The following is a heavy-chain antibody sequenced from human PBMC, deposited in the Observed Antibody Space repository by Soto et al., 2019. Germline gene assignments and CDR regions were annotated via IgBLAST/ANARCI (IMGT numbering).Heavy chain of an antibody. V-gene: IGHV3-23*01. D-gene: IGHD3-22*01. Sequence: GGSLRLSCAASGFTFSSYAMSWVRQAPGKGLEWVSAISGSGGSTYYADSVKGRFTISRDNSKNTLYLQMNSLRAEDTAVYYCAKVDYYDSSGTTDYWGQGTLVTVSS. J-gene: IGHJ4*02. CDR2: ISGSGGST. CDR3: AKVDYYDSSGTTDY. CDR1: GFTFSSYA.